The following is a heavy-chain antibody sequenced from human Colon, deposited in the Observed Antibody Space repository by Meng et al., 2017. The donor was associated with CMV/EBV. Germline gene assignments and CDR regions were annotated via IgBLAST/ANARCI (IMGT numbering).Heavy chain of an antibody. CDR1: GYMFTTYD. J-gene: IGHJ4*02. D-gene: IGHD3-9*01. V-gene: IGHV1-8*01. Sequence: ASVKVSCKASGYMFTTYDISWVRQAAGQGLEWMGWMNPDSGDTVYSQKFQGRVTMTRDTSVNTAHMELRSLTLDDTAVYFCARDQYYDILTGNYDYWGQGTLVTVSS. CDR3: ARDQYYDILTGNYDY. CDR2: MNPDSGDT.